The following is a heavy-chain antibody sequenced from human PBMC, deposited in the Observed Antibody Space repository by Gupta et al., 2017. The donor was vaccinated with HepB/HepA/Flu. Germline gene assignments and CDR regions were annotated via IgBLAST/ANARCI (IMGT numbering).Heavy chain of an antibody. CDR3: TYRQSTSGYWVVG. CDR2: IYWDDDN. Sequence: QITLKESGPTLLEPTQTLTLTCTFSGFSLNTSRVAVGWIRQTPRKALEWLAPIYWDDDNRYNPSMTGRLTITETTSENPVALTMTSVDPVDAATYYCTYRQSTSGYWVVGGGNGPTV. V-gene: IGHV2-5*02. D-gene: IGHD3-22*01. CDR1: GFSLNTSRVA. J-gene: IGHJ6*03.